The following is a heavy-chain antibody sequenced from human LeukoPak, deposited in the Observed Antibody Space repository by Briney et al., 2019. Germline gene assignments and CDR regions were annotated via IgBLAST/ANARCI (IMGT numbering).Heavy chain of an antibody. Sequence: SVKVSCKASGGTFSSYAISWVRQAPGQGLEWMGGIIPIFGTANYAQKFQGRVTVTADESTSTAYMELSSLRSEDTAVYYCARGGDYDSSGYYYDAEYFQHWGQGTLVTVSS. CDR1: GGTFSSYA. CDR3: ARGGDYDSSGYYYDAEYFQH. CDR2: IIPIFGTA. D-gene: IGHD3-22*01. J-gene: IGHJ1*01. V-gene: IGHV1-69*13.